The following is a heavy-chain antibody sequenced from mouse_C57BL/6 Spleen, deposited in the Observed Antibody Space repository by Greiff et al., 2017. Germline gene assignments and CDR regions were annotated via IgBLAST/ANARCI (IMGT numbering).Heavy chain of an antibody. CDR3: AREDLLRPFAY. Sequence: QVQLQQSGPELVKPGASVKISCKASGYALSSSWMNWVKQRPGKGLEWIGRIYPGDGDTNYNGKFKGKATLTADKSSSTAYMQLSSLTSEDSAVYFCAREDLLRPFAYWGQGTLVTVSA. V-gene: IGHV1-82*01. CDR1: GYALSSSW. J-gene: IGHJ3*01. D-gene: IGHD1-2*01. CDR2: IYPGDGDT.